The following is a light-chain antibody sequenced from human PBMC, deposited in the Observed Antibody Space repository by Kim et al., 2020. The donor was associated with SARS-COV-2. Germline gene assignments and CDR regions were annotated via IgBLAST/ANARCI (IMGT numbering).Light chain of an antibody. Sequence: SLGERATPSCRASQRVGIKFLGWYQQKPGQAPRLLIYSTSDRATGIPDRFSGSGSGTDFALTISRLEPEDFAVYYCQQYGSTPFTFGQGTRLEIK. CDR2: STS. CDR3: QQYGSTPFT. CDR1: QRVGIKF. J-gene: IGKJ5*01. V-gene: IGKV3-20*01.